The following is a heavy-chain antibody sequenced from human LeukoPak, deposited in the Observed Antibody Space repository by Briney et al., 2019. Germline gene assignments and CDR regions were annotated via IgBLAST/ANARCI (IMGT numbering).Heavy chain of an antibody. CDR3: ARAVGYLDY. J-gene: IGHJ4*02. Sequence: PSETLSLTCTVSGGAVSSGSYYWSWIRQPPGRGLEWIGYIYYSGSTNYNPSLKSRVTISVDTSKNQFSLKLSSVTAADTAVYYCARAVGYLDYWAREPWSPSPQ. CDR2: IYYSGST. V-gene: IGHV4-61*01. CDR1: GGAVSSGSYY.